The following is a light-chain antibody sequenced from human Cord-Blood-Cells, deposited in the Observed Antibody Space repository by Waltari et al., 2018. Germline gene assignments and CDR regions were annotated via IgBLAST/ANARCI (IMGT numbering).Light chain of an antibody. V-gene: IGLV2-14*01. CDR1: SSDVGAYNS. CDR2: DVS. CDR3: SSYTSSSTYV. J-gene: IGLJ1*01. Sequence: QSALTQPASVSGSPGQSITLSCTGTSSDVGAYNSVSWYQQHPGKSPKLMIYDVSNRPSGVSNRFSGSKSGNTASLTISRLQAEDEADYYCSSYTSSSTYVFGTGTKVTVL.